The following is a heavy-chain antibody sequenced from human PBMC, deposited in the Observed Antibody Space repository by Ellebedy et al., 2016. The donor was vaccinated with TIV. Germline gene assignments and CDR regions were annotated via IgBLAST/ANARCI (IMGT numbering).Heavy chain of an antibody. CDR1: GGSISSGDYY. CDR3: ARDRTLRGYFDY. D-gene: IGHD2-2*01. V-gene: IGHV4-30-4*01. J-gene: IGHJ4*02. CDR2: IYYSGST. Sequence: SETLSLXCTVSGGSISSGDYYWSWIRQPPGKGLEWIGYIYYSGSTYYNPSLKSRVTISVDTSKNQFSLKLSSVTAADTAVYYCARDRTLRGYFDYWGQGTLVTVSS.